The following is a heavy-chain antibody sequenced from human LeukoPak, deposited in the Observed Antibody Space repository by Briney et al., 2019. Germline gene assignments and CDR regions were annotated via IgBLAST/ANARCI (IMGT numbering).Heavy chain of an antibody. CDR2: ISSSGGGT. CDR3: AETSGSSRYSYHLDV. D-gene: IGHD1-26*01. J-gene: IGHJ6*03. Sequence: GGSLRLSCVASGFTFSNYAMTWVRQAPGKGLEWVSDISSSGGGTYYADSVKGRLTISRDNSKNTLFLQMNSLRAEDTAVYYCAETSGSSRYSYHLDVWGKGATVTVSS. CDR1: GFTFSNYA. V-gene: IGHV3-23*01.